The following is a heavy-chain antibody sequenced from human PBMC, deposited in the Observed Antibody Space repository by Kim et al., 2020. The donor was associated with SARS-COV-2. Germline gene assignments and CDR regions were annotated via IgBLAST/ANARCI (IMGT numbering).Heavy chain of an antibody. CDR2: IIGSGGTT. V-gene: IGHV3-23*01. CDR3: AKYGGYYVYYFMDV. Sequence: GGSLRLSCASSGFTFRNYDMSWVRQAPGKGLEWVSTIIGSGGTTYYADSVKGRFTISRDNSMNTVYLQMKSLIAEDTAVYSRAKYGGYYVYYFMDVWGKG. J-gene: IGHJ6*03. CDR1: GFTFRNYD. D-gene: IGHD3-16*01.